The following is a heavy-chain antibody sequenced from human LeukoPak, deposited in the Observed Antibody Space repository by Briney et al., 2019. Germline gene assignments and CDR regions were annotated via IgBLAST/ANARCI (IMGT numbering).Heavy chain of an antibody. CDR2: IYYSGTT. D-gene: IGHD3-10*01. Sequence: PSETLSLTCTVSGGSMRSYYWSWIRQPPGKGLEWIGYIYYSGTTNYNPSLKSRVTISVDTSKTQFSLKLSSVTAADTAAYYCAREGTDQYYYYYMDVWGKGTTVTVSS. V-gene: IGHV4-59*01. J-gene: IGHJ6*03. CDR1: GGSMRSYY. CDR3: AREGTDQYYYYYMDV.